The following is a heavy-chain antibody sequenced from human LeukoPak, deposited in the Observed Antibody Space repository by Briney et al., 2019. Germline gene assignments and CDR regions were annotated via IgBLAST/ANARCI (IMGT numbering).Heavy chain of an antibody. V-gene: IGHV3-7*01. CDR3: VRLLGTVTTYDF. Sequence: GCSGGLSWLVARCAVSNRWISWVRQAPRKGLEWVANIRPDGGGAYYLDSVKGRFTISRDNAENSLFLQMNSLRAEDTAVYYCVRLLGTVTTYDFWGQGTLVTVSS. D-gene: IGHD1-7*01. J-gene: IGHJ4*02. CDR2: IRPDGGGA. CDR1: RCAVSNRW.